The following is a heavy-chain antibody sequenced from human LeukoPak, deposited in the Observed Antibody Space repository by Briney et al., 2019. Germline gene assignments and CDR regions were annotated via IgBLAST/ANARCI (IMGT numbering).Heavy chain of an antibody. V-gene: IGHV1-2*06. CDR3: ARVMVSLVRGDYFYFDY. Sequence: GASVKVSCKASGYTFTDHYIHWVRQAPGPGLEWMGRINPNSGGTNFAQKFQGRVTMTRDTSISTAYMELSGLRSDDTAMYYCARVMVSLVRGDYFYFDYWAQGTLVTVSS. CDR2: INPNSGGT. D-gene: IGHD3-10*01. J-gene: IGHJ4*02. CDR1: GYTFTDHY.